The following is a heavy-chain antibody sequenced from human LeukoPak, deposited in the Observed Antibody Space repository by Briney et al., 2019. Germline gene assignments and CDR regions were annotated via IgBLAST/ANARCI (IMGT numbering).Heavy chain of an antibody. CDR1: VYTFTSYY. CDR2: INPSGGST. J-gene: IGHJ1*01. V-gene: IGHV1-46*01. D-gene: IGHD3-10*01. Sequence: GASVKLSCKASVYTFTSYYMHWVRQAPGQGLEWMGIINPSGGSTSYAQKFQGRVTMTRDTSTSTDYMELSSLRSEDTAVYYCARDLSYYGSGSLFQHWGQGTLVTVSS. CDR3: ARDLSYYGSGSLFQH.